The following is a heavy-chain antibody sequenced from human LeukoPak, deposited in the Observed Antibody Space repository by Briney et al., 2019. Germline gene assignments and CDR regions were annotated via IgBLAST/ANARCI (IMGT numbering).Heavy chain of an antibody. D-gene: IGHD2-2*01. V-gene: IGHV4-39*01. CDR3: ARRGLYGSSPFDP. Sequence: SETLSLTCTVSGGSISSSSYSWGWIRQPPGKGLEWLGIIYYSGTTYYNPSLKSRVTISVDTSKNQFSLKLSSVTAADTAVYYCARRGLYGSSPFDPWGQGTLVTVSS. CDR2: IYYSGTT. J-gene: IGHJ5*02. CDR1: GGSISSSSYS.